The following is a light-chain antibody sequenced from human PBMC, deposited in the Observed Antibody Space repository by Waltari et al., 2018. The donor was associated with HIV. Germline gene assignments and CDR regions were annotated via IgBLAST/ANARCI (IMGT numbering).Light chain of an antibody. J-gene: IGKJ2*01. CDR1: QIINNW. V-gene: IGKV1-5*03. Sequence: DVQMTQSPSTLSAGVGDKVTITCRASQIINNWLAWYQQKPGKPPKLLIYKTSYLESGVPSRFSGGVSGADFTLIIDGLQPDDFATYYCQQYNSHSYAFGQGTKVDVK. CDR3: QQYNSHSYA. CDR2: KTS.